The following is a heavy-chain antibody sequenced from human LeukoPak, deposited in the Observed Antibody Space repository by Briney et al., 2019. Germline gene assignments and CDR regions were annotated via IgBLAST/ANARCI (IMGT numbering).Heavy chain of an antibody. CDR1: GFTFDDYA. V-gene: IGHV3-9*01. CDR3: AKDLESSQTSFDY. D-gene: IGHD1-1*01. Sequence: GGSLRLSCAASGFTFDDYAMHWVRQAPGKGLEWVSGISWNSGSIGYADPVKGRFTISRDNAKNSLYLQMNSLRAEDTALYYCAKDLESSQTSFDYWGQGTLVTVSS. J-gene: IGHJ4*02. CDR2: ISWNSGSI.